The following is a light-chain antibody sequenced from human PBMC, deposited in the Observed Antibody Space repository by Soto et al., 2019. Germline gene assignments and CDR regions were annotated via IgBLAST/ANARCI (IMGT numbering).Light chain of an antibody. CDR3: QQYDTSPPT. V-gene: IGKV3-20*01. J-gene: IGKJ1*01. Sequence: EIVLTQSPGTLSLSPGERATLSCRASQSVSSSYLAWYQHEPGQAPRLLIYGASSRAAGIPDRFSGSRSGTDFTLTISRLEPEDFAVYYCQQYDTSPPTFGQGSKVEV. CDR2: GAS. CDR1: QSVSSSY.